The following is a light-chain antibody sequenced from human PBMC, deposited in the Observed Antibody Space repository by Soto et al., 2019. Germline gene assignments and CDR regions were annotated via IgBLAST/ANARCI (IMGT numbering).Light chain of an antibody. Sequence: EIVLTQSPAILSLSPGERATLSWRASQSVGDYLGWYQQKPGQAPRLLIYDASQRATGVPARFSARGSGTDFTLTISSLEPEDFAIYYCQQREDWPRTFGGGTRVEFK. CDR3: QQREDWPRT. V-gene: IGKV3-11*01. J-gene: IGKJ4*01. CDR1: QSVGDY. CDR2: DAS.